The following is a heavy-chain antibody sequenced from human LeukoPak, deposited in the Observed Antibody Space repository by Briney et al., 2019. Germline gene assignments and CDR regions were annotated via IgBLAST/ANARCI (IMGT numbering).Heavy chain of an antibody. CDR2: IYYSGST. V-gene: IGHV4-30-4*01. CDR1: GGSISSGDSY. D-gene: IGHD7-27*01. Sequence: SETLSLTCTVSGGSISSGDSYWSWIRQPPGKGLEWIGYIYYSGSTYYNPSLKSRVTISVDTSKNQFSLKLSSVTAADTAVYYCARDGDPNYYYGMDVWGQGTTVTVSS. CDR3: ARDGDPNYYYGMDV. J-gene: IGHJ6*02.